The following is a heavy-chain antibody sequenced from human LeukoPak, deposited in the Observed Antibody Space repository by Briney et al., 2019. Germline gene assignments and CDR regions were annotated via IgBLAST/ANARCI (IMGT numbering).Heavy chain of an antibody. D-gene: IGHD3-10*01. J-gene: IGHJ2*01. CDR2: IKEDGSEK. V-gene: IGHV3-7*05. Sequence: GGSLRLSCAASGFTLGNTWMTWVRQAPGRGLEWVANIKEDGSEKYYVDSVKGRFIISRDNTRNSLYLQMNSLRADDTAVYYCARGEGSGSFHKRYFDLWGRGTLVTVSS. CDR3: ARGEGSGSFHKRYFDL. CDR1: GFTLGNTW.